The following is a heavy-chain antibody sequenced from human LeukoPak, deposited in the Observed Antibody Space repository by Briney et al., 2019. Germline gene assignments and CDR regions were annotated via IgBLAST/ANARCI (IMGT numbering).Heavy chain of an antibody. CDR2: ISSSSSYI. V-gene: IGHV3-21*01. Sequence: GGSLRLSCAASGFTFSSYSMNWVRQAPGKGLEWVQSISSSSSYIYYADSVKGRFTISRDNAKNSLSLQLNSLRAEDTAVYYCARERGYCSGGSCHNGARYYYYGMDVWGQGTTVTVSS. CDR3: ARERGYCSGGSCHNGARYYYYGMDV. D-gene: IGHD2-15*01. J-gene: IGHJ6*02. CDR1: GFTFSSYS.